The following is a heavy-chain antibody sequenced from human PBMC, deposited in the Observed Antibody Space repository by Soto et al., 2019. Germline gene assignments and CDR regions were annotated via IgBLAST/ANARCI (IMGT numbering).Heavy chain of an antibody. CDR3: ASSYDSSGYYGY. J-gene: IGHJ4*02. CDR1: GGSINSGDYY. V-gene: IGHV4-30-4*01. D-gene: IGHD3-22*01. CDR2: IYYSGST. Sequence: PSETLSLTCTVSGGSINSGDYYWSWIRQPPGKGLEWIGYIYYSGSTYYNPSLKSRVTISVDTSKNQFSLKLSSVTAADTAVYYCASSYDSSGYYGYWGQGTLVTVSS.